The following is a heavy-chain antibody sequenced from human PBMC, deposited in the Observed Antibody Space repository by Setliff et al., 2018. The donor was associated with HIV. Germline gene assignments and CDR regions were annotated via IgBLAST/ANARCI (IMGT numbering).Heavy chain of an antibody. J-gene: IGHJ4*02. D-gene: IGHD2-15*01. CDR2: INYSGTT. Sequence: PSETLSLTCAIYGGSFSGNYWSWIRQPPGKGLEWIGEINYSGTTNHNPFLKSRVTISVDTSKKQFSLKLNSVTAADSAIYYCAATYCRGGGRDCPQMYDYCGQGSLVTVSS. V-gene: IGHV4-34*01. CDR3: AATYCRGGGRDCPQMYDY. CDR1: GGSFSGNY.